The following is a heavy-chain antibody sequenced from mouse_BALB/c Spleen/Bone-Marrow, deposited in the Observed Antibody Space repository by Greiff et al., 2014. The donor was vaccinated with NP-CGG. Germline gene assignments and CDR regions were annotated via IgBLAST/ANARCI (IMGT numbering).Heavy chain of an antibody. CDR2: INPDSSTI. Sequence: DVKLVESGGGLVQPGGSLKLSCAASGFDFSRYWMSWVRQAPGKGLEWIGEINPDSSTINYTPPLKDKFIISRDNAKNTLYLQMSKVRSGDTALYYCSRLYYYGNFAYWGQGTLVTVSA. CDR3: SRLYYYGNFAY. D-gene: IGHD1-1*01. V-gene: IGHV4-1*02. CDR1: GFDFSRYW. J-gene: IGHJ3*01.